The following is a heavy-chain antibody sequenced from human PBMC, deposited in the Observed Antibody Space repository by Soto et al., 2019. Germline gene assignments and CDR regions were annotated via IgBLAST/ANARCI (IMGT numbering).Heavy chain of an antibody. V-gene: IGHV3-23*01. J-gene: IGHJ4*02. CDR2: ISYSGSNT. CDR3: AKRFTLFGEVKLSPDFDY. CDR1: GFTFSSHA. D-gene: IGHD3-3*01. Sequence: EVQLLESGGGLVQPEGSLRLSCAASGFTFSSHAMSWVRQAPGKGLEWVSAISYSGSNTYYTDSVKGRFTISRDNSKNTLYLQMYSLRVEDTAIDYCAKRFTLFGEVKLSPDFDYWGQGTRVTVSS.